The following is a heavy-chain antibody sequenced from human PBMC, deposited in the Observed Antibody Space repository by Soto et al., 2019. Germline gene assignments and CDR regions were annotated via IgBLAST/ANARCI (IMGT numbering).Heavy chain of an antibody. CDR2: INKDGSER. D-gene: IGHD5-12*01. J-gene: IGHJ4*02. Sequence: GSLSLSCSSSGFTFSNYCLSLVVQAPGKGLEWVSNINKDGSERYYADSVDGRFTVSRDNAENSLNLQMNSLRGEDTAVYYCARVYLMATITSLEYWGQGTLVTVSS. CDR1: GFTFSNYC. CDR3: ARVYLMATITSLEY. V-gene: IGHV3-7*01.